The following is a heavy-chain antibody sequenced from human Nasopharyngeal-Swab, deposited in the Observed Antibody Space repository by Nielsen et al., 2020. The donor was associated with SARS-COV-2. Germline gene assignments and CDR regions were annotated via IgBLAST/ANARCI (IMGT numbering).Heavy chain of an antibody. CDR3: ARDLDSGSSDY. J-gene: IGHJ4*02. CDR1: GFTFSGYW. D-gene: IGHD1-26*01. CDR2: IWYDGSNK. V-gene: IGHV3-33*08. Sequence: GESLKISCAASGFTFSGYWMHWVRQAPGKGLEWVAVIWYDGSNKYYADSVKGRFTISRDNSKNTLYLQMNSLRAEDTAVYYCARDLDSGSSDYWGQGTLVTVSS.